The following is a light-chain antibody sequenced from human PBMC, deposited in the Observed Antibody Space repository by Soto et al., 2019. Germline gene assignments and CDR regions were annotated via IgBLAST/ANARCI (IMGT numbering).Light chain of an antibody. Sequence: DIQMTQSPSSLSASVGDRVTITCRASQSISSYLNWYQQKPGKAPKLLIYAASSLQSGVPSRFSGRGSGTDFPRTISSLQPEDFATYYCQQSYSTPPRTFGQGTKVEIK. CDR1: QSISSY. V-gene: IGKV1-39*01. CDR3: QQSYSTPPRT. J-gene: IGKJ1*01. CDR2: AAS.